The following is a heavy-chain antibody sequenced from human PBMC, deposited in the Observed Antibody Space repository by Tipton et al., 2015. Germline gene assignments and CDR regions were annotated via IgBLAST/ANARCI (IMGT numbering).Heavy chain of an antibody. CDR1: TYSISRDSY. CDR2: IYYSGDM. J-gene: IGHJ6*02. Sequence: TLSLTCTISTYSISRDSYWGWIRQPPGKGLEWIGSIYYSGDMYYNPSLKSRVAMSVDTSRNQFSLKLSSVTAADTAVYYCARDFTPYQYYAMDVWGQGTTVTVSS. V-gene: IGHV4-38-2*02. CDR3: ARDFTPYQYYAMDV.